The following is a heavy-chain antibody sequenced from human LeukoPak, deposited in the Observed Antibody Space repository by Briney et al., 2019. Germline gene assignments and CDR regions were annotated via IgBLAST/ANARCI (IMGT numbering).Heavy chain of an antibody. CDR3: ARDGWYISYMDV. CDR1: GYTFTSYD. Sequence: ASVKVSCKAPGYTFTSYDINWVRQAPGQGLEWMGWMNPNSLNTGYAQRFQGRITLTRNTSIGTAYMELTRLRSDDMAVYYCARDGWYISYMDVWGKGTTVTVSS. J-gene: IGHJ6*03. V-gene: IGHV1-8*03. D-gene: IGHD6-19*01. CDR2: MNPNSLNT.